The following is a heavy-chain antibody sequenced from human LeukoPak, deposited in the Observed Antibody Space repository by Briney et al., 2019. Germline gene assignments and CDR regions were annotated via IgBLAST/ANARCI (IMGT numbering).Heavy chain of an antibody. CDR1: GYTFTSYG. CDR2: ISTYSGNT. Sequence: ASVRVSCKASGYTFTSYGITWVRQAPGEGLEWMGWISTYSGNTRYAQKFQGGATMTTDTSTSTAYMELRSLRSDDTAVFYCARGEPIFDYWGQGTLVTVSS. V-gene: IGHV1-18*01. D-gene: IGHD1-26*01. J-gene: IGHJ4*02. CDR3: ARGEPIFDY.